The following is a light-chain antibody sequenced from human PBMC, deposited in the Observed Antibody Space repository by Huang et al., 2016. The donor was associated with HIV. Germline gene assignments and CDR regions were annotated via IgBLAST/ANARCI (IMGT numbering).Light chain of an antibody. J-gene: IGKJ2*01. Sequence: DVVMTQSPLSLPVTLGQPASISCRASESLVYSDGNTYLSWFLQSPGQSPRRLIYKISDRDAGVPDIFSGSGSGTDFTLRISRVEAGDVGVYYCMQGTHWPPTLGQGTKLEIK. CDR1: ESLVYSDGNTY. V-gene: IGKV2-30*01. CDR3: MQGTHWPPT. CDR2: KIS.